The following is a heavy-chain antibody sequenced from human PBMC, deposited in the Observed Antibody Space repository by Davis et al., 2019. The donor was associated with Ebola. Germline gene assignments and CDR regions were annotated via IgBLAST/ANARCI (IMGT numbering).Heavy chain of an antibody. CDR3: ALVPDGMDV. J-gene: IGHJ6*04. Sequence: ASVTVSCKASGYIFPSHYINWVRQAPGQGLEWMGWISTHNGNTNYAQKFQGRVTMTTDTSTSTVFMELRSLRSDDTAVYYCALVPDGMDVWGKGTTVTVSS. D-gene: IGHD3-10*01. V-gene: IGHV1-18*04. CDR1: GYIFPSHY. CDR2: ISTHNGNT.